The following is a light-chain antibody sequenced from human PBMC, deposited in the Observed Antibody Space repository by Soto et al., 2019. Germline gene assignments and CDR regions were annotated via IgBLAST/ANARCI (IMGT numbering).Light chain of an antibody. CDR1: QSISSW. CDR3: QQFYDLPIT. V-gene: IGKV1-5*03. CDR2: KAS. J-gene: IGKJ5*01. Sequence: DIQMTHSPSSLSASVGYIVTITFRASQSISSWLAWYQQKPGKAPKLLIYKASSLESGVPSRFSGSGSGKDFTFTISSLQPDDSGTYYCQQFYDLPITFGQGTRLEIK.